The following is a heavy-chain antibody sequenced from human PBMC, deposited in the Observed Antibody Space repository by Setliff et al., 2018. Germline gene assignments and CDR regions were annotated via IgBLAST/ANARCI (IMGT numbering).Heavy chain of an antibody. J-gene: IGHJ6*03. CDR2: AYYNGDS. CDR1: GGSISSSSYY. D-gene: IGHD3-10*01. CDR3: ARHVGTRSRGYNYYYYFMDV. Sequence: SETLSLTCTVSGGSISSSSYYWGWIRQPPGKELEWIGSAYYNGDSYYNPSLKSRVTMSVDTSRNQFSLHLISVTAADTAVYYCARHVGTRSRGYNYYYYFMDVWGKGTTVTVSS. V-gene: IGHV4-39*01.